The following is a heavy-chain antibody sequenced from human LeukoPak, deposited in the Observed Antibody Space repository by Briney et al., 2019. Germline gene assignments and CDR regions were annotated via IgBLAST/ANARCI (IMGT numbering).Heavy chain of an antibody. J-gene: IGHJ4*02. V-gene: IGHV3-30*04. CDR1: GFTFSSYA. D-gene: IGHD3-3*01. CDR3: AKDTYYDFWSGYFGFDY. CDR2: ISYDGSNK. Sequence: GGSLRLSCAASGFTFSSYAMHWVRQAPGKGLEWVAVISYDGSNKYYADSVKGRFTISRDNAKNSLYLQMSSLRAEDTALYYCAKDTYYDFWSGYFGFDYWGQGTLVTVSS.